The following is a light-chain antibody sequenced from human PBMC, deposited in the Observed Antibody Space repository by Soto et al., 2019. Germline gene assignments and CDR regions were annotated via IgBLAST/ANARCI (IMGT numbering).Light chain of an antibody. CDR1: SSDIGAYDY. CDR2: EVT. J-gene: IGLJ1*01. Sequence: QSALTQPASVSGSPGQSIAISCTGTSSDIGAYDYVSWYQQHPDKAPKLIIYEVTKRPSGVSTRFSGSKSGNTASLTISGLQAEDEGDYYCGSHTSGSTWVFGTGTKLTVL. V-gene: IGLV2-14*01. CDR3: GSHTSGSTWV.